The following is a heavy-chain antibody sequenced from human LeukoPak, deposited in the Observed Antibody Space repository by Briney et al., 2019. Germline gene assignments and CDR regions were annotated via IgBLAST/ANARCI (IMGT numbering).Heavy chain of an antibody. J-gene: IGHJ4*02. Sequence: GGSLRLSCAASGYTFSSYSMNWVRQAPGKGLEWVSSISSSSSYIYYADSVKGRFAISRDNAKNSLYLQMNSLRAEDTAVYYCAAEKIVGAVFDYWGQGTLVTVSS. D-gene: IGHD1-26*01. CDR2: ISSSSSYI. CDR1: GYTFSSYS. CDR3: AAEKIVGAVFDY. V-gene: IGHV3-21*01.